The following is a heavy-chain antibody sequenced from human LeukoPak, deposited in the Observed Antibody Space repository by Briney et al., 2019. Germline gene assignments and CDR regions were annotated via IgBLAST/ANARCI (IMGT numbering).Heavy chain of an antibody. CDR2: ISYDGSNK. CDR1: GFTFSSYG. Sequence: PGGSLRLSCAASGFTFSSYGMHWVRQAPGKGLEWVAVISYDGSNKYYADSVKGRFTISRDNSKNTLYLQMNSLRAEDTAVYYCAKDPWDYDSSGYYIDAFDIWGQGTMVTVSS. CDR3: AKDPWDYDSSGYYIDAFDI. D-gene: IGHD3-22*01. V-gene: IGHV3-30*18. J-gene: IGHJ3*02.